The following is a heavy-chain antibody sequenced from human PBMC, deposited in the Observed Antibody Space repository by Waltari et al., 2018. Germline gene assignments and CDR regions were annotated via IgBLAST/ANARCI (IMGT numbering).Heavy chain of an antibody. J-gene: IGHJ6*02. CDR3: ARDVIGLSGGDYVGMDV. CDR2: INPNSGGT. D-gene: IGHD2-21*01. Sequence: QVQLQESGPGLVKPSQTLSLTCSVSGGSISSDGYYWNWIRQPAGKGLEWMGRINPNSGGTNYAQKFQGRVTMTRDTSISTAYMELSRLRSDDTAVYYCARDVIGLSGGDYVGMDVWGQGTTVTVSS. V-gene: IGHV1-2*06. CDR1: GGSISSDGYY.